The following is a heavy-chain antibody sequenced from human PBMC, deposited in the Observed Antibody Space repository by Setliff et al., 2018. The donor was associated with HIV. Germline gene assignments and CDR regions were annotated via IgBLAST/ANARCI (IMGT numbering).Heavy chain of an antibody. CDR2: ISSSGSTI. Sequence: PGGSLRLSCAASGFTFSDYYMSWIRQAPGKGLEWVSYISSSGSTIYYADSVKGRFTISRDNAKNSLYLQMNSLRAEDTAVYYCARDRPNPPYYNFWSGYLAYYYGMDVWGQGTTVTVSS. V-gene: IGHV3-11*04. J-gene: IGHJ6*02. D-gene: IGHD3-3*01. CDR1: GFTFSDYY. CDR3: ARDRPNPPYYNFWSGYLAYYYGMDV.